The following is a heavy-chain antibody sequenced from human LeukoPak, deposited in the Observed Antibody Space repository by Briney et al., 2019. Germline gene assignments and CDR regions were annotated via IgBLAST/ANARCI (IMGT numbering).Heavy chain of an antibody. Sequence: GESLKISWKGSGYIFTSYLIGLVRQMPGKGLELMWINYPGDSDTRYSPSFQGQVTLSADKSIRTAYLQWSSLKASDTAMYYCARLEGAAAKNWFDPWGQGTLVTVSS. D-gene: IGHD6-13*01. V-gene: IGHV5-51*01. J-gene: IGHJ5*02. CDR1: GYIFTSYL. CDR3: ARLEGAAAKNWFDP. CDR2: NYPGDSDT.